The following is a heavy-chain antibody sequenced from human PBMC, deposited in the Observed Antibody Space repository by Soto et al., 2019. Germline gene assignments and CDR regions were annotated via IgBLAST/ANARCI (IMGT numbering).Heavy chain of an antibody. V-gene: IGHV4-59*08. CDR2: IYYSGST. J-gene: IGHJ3*02. CDR1: GGSISSYY. Sequence: QVQLQESGPGLVKPSETLSLTCTVSGGSISSYYWSWIRQPPGKGLEWIGYIYYSGSTKYNPSLRSRATLSGDTSKNQFSLKLSSVTAADTAVYYCGRHGVDDAFDIWGQGTMVTISS. CDR3: GRHGVDDAFDI. D-gene: IGHD2-15*01.